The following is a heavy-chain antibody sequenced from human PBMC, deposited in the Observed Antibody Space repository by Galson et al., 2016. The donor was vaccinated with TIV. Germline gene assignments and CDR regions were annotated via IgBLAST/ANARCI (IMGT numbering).Heavy chain of an antibody. V-gene: IGHV3-15*01. CDR1: GFTINNAW. J-gene: IGHJ6*02. D-gene: IGHD2-21*02. CDR3: TTPPYCGGDCWHYYYDAVGV. Sequence: SLRLSCAGSGFTINNAWMSWVRQAPGKGLEWVGRIKSNTDGGTTDYAAPVKGRFTISRDDSRNTVSLQMNGLKIEDTGVYYCTTPPYCGGDCWHYYYDAVGVWGQGTTVIVS. CDR2: IKSNTDGGTT.